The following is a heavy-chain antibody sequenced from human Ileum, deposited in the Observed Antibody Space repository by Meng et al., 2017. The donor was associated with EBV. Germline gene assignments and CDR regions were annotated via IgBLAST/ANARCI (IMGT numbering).Heavy chain of an antibody. D-gene: IGHD3-10*01. J-gene: IGHJ4*02. CDR2: IYHSGST. Sequence: HVQLQESAPGLVTPSGTLSLICAVSGASTGSSYWWTWVRQPPEKGLEWIGEIYHSGSTNYNPSLKSRLTLSVDKSKSQFSLELISVTAADTAVYYCARGRRFGSGRYALDYWGQGTLVTVSS. CDR1: GASTGSSYW. CDR3: ARGRRFGSGRYALDY. V-gene: IGHV4-4*02.